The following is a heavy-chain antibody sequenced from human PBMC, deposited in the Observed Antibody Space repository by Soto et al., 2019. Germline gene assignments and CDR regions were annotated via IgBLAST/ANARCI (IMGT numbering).Heavy chain of an antibody. Sequence: PSQTLSLTCVISGDRVSSNGACWYWIRQSPSRGLQWLGRIYYRSKWFHDYAASVESRMAINPDTSRNQFSLQLNYVTPEDTAVYYCARVHCSAGTCLDGLDFWGQGTTVTVSS. V-gene: IGHV6-1*01. CDR2: IYYRSKWFH. CDR1: GDRVSSNGAC. CDR3: ARVHCSAGTCLDGLDF. J-gene: IGHJ6*02. D-gene: IGHD2-15*01.